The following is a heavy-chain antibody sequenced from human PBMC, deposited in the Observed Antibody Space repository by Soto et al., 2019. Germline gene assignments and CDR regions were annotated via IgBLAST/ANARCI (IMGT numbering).Heavy chain of an antibody. D-gene: IGHD3-22*01. J-gene: IGHJ4*02. CDR2: IIPFLGSA. CDR3: AGTQFDTSGYYPSGLEL. Sequence: QVQLEQSGAEVEKPGSSVKVSCKPSGGTFKSYVLNWVRQAPGQGLEWMGGIIPFLGSADCAQKFQDRVTITADESTSTAYLELSSLRSEDSAVYYCAGTQFDTSGYYPSGLELWGQGTLVTVAS. CDR1: GGTFKSYV. V-gene: IGHV1-69*01.